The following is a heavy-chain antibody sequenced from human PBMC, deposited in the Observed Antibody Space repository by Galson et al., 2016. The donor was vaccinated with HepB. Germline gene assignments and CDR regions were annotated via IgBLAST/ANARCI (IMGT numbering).Heavy chain of an antibody. CDR1: GYSFTSYW. Sequence: QSGAEVKKPGESLKISCEGSGYSFTSYWIGWVRQMPGKGLEWMGTIYPGDSDTRYSPSSQGQVTISADKSISAAYLQWNSLKASDTAIYYCARRSSDAFDIWGRGTMVTVS. V-gene: IGHV5-51*01. J-gene: IGHJ3*02. CDR2: IYPGDSDT. D-gene: IGHD3-10*01. CDR3: ARRSSDAFDI.